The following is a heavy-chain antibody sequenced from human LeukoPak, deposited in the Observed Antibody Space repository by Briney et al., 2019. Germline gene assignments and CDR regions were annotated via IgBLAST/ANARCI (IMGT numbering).Heavy chain of an antibody. CDR3: ARLIAAWTDYYMDV. D-gene: IGHD3/OR15-3a*01. J-gene: IGHJ6*03. V-gene: IGHV4-59*08. CDR2: IYYSGST. CDR1: GGSISSYY. Sequence: SETLSLTCTVSGGSISSYYWSWIRQPPGKGLEWIVYIYYSGSTNYNPSLKSRVTISVDTSKKQFSLKLSSVTAADTAVYYCARLIAAWTDYYMDVWGKGTTVTVSS.